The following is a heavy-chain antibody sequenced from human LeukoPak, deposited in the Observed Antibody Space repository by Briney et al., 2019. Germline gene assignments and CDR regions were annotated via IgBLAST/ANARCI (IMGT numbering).Heavy chain of an antibody. Sequence: MTSETLSLTCAVYGGSFSGYYWSWIRQPPGKGLEWIGEINHSGSTNYNPSLKSRVTISVDTSKNQFSLKLSSVTAADTAVYYCAREPIDTMIEHAFDIWGQGTMVTVSS. CDR1: GGSFSGYY. CDR2: INHSGST. V-gene: IGHV4-34*01. CDR3: AREPIDTMIEHAFDI. J-gene: IGHJ3*02. D-gene: IGHD3-22*01.